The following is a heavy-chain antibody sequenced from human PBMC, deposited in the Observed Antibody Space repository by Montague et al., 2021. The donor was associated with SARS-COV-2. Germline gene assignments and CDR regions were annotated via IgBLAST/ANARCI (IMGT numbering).Heavy chain of an antibody. V-gene: IGHV4-61*08. CDR2: IYYSGSI. CDR3: ARVSLAAAAKRRDY. Sequence: SETLSLTCTVSGGSVSSGGYYWSWIRQPPGKGLEWIGYIYYSGSINYNPSLKSRVTISLDTSKNQFSLKLTSVTAADTAVYYCARVSLAAAAKRRDYWGQGTMVTVSS. CDR1: GGSVSSGGYY. J-gene: IGHJ4*02. D-gene: IGHD6-13*01.